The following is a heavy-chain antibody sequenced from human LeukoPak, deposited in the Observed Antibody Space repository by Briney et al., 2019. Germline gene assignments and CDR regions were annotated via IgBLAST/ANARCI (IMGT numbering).Heavy chain of an antibody. V-gene: IGHV4-39*01. Sequence: PSETLTLTCTVSGGSISSSSYYWGWIRQPPWKGLEWIGSISYSGHTYQNPSLKSRVTISVDTSKNQFSLRLSSVTAADTAVYYCARQMNTVTADYWGQGTLVTVSS. CDR2: ISYSGHT. CDR3: ARQMNTVTADY. CDR1: GGSISSSSYY. J-gene: IGHJ4*02. D-gene: IGHD4-17*01.